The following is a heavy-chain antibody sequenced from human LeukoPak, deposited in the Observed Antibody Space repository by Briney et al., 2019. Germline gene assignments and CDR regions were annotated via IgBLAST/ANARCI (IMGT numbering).Heavy chain of an antibody. CDR1: GGTFSSYA. D-gene: IGHD2-21*02. J-gene: IGHJ4*02. V-gene: IGHV1-69*05. CDR2: IIPIFGTA. CDR3: ARAGSPPVTDYYFDY. Sequence: SVKVSCKASGGTFSSYAISWVRQAPGQGLEWMGGIIPIFGTANYAQKFQGRVTVTTDESTSTAYMELSSLRSEDTAVYYCARAGSPPVTDYYFDYWGQGTLVTVSS.